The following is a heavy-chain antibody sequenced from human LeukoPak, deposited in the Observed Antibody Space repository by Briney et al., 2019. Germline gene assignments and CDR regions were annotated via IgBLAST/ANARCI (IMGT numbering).Heavy chain of an antibody. CDR3: ARESIAGTRRAFDI. CDR1: GGSISSNLYY. CDR2: LFYSGST. Sequence: PSETLSLTCTVSGGSISSNLYYWGWIRQPPGKGLEWIGYLFYSGSTYYNPSLKSRVTISVDTSKNQFSLKLSSVTAADTAIYYCARESIAGTRRAFDIWGQGTMVTVSS. V-gene: IGHV4-39*02. D-gene: IGHD1-7*01. J-gene: IGHJ3*02.